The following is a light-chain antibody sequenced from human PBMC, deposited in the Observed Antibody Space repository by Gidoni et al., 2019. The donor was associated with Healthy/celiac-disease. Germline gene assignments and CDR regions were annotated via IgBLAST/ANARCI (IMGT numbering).Light chain of an antibody. J-gene: IGKJ1*01. CDR1: QSVSSN. CDR2: GAS. Sequence: EIVLTQTPATQPVSPGERATHSCRHSQSVSSNLAWYQQKPGQAPRLLIYGASTRAPGIPARFFGSGSWAEFSLTISSLQSEDVSVDYCQQYNSWPPGGTFGQGTKVEIK. CDR3: QQYNSWPPGGT. V-gene: IGKV3-15*01.